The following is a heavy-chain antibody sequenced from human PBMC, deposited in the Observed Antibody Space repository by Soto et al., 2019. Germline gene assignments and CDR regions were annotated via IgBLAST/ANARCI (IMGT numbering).Heavy chain of an antibody. V-gene: IGHV4-59*01. CDR2: LYNTGST. J-gene: IGHJ6*02. CDR3: ARDLWGYCGTDCYPLDV. D-gene: IGHD2-21*02. CDR1: GGSISGYY. Sequence: SETLSLTCTVSGGSISGYYWSWIRQPPGKGLEWFGYLYNTGSTVYTPSFKSRVTISVDTSKIHFSLKLIFVTAADTAVFYCARDLWGYCGTDCYPLDVWGQGTTVTVSS.